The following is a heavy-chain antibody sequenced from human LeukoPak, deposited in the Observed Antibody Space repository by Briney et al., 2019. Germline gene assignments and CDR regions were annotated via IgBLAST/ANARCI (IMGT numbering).Heavy chain of an antibody. D-gene: IGHD3-3*01. CDR1: GFTVSSNY. CDR2: IYSGGST. CDR3: ATYDFWSGPKDV. J-gene: IGHJ6*04. V-gene: IGHV3-53*01. Sequence: GGSLRLSCAASGFTVSSNYMSWVRQAPGKGLEWVSVIYSGGSTYYADSVKGRFTISRDNSKNTLYLQMNSLRAEDTAVYYCATYDFWSGPKDVWGKGTTVTVSS.